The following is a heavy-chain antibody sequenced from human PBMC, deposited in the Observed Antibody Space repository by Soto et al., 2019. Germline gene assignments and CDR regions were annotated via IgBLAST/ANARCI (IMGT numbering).Heavy chain of an antibody. CDR2: ISSGRDTI. CDR3: TRVSRTWEDDY. J-gene: IGHJ4*02. V-gene: IGHV3-48*02. D-gene: IGHD1-26*01. Sequence: EVQLVESGGGLAQPGGSLRLSCAASGFTFSDYGVTWVRQAPGKGLEWISYISSGRDTIYYADSVKGRFTISRDDAKETLFRQMNSLRDEDTAVYYCTRVSRTWEDDYWGRLTLVTVSS. CDR1: GFTFSDYG.